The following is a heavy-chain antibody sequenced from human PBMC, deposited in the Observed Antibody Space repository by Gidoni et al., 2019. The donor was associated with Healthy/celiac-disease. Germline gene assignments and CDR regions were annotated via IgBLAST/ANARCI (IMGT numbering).Heavy chain of an antibody. Sequence: QVQLQESRPGLVKPSETLSPTCTVSGGSGSSGRYYWSWIRQPPGKGLEWIGYIYYSGSTNCNPTLKGRVTISVDTSKSQFSLKLRSVTTADTAVYYCARVYYDFWSGYSKFDYWGQGTLVTVSS. J-gene: IGHJ4*02. CDR3: ARVYYDFWSGYSKFDY. CDR2: IYYSGST. V-gene: IGHV4-61*01. D-gene: IGHD3-3*01. CDR1: GGSGSSGRYY.